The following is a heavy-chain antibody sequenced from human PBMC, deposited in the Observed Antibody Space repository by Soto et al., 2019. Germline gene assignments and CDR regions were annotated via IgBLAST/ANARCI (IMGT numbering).Heavy chain of an antibody. CDR3: ARASGPFDY. Sequence: PGGSLRLSCAASGFTFSTYSMNWVRQAPGKGLEWVSSISSSSTIYYADSVKGRFTISRDNVQNSLYLQMHSLRAEDTALYCCARASGPFDYWGQGTLVTVSS. J-gene: IGHJ4*02. CDR1: GFTFSTYS. V-gene: IGHV3-48*01. CDR2: ISSSSTI.